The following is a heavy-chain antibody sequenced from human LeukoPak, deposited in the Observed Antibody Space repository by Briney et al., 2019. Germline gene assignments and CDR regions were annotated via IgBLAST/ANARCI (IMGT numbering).Heavy chain of an antibody. CDR3: GRFGYVAAVDS. V-gene: IGHV3-7*01. D-gene: IGHD2-15*01. Sequence: PGGSLRLSCGASGFAFSSYWMTWLRQAPGKGLEFVANIEPAGSATYYVDSVKGRFTISRDNAKNLLYLQMNSLRAEDSAVYHCGRFGYVAAVDSWGQGALVTVSS. CDR1: GFAFSSYW. J-gene: IGHJ4*02. CDR2: IEPAGSAT.